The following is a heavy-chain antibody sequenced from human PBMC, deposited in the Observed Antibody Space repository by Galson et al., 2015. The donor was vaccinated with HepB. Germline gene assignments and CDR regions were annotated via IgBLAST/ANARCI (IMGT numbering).Heavy chain of an antibody. CDR1: GFTFSSYW. CDR2: IKQDGSEK. V-gene: IGHV3-7*01. J-gene: IGHJ6*02. Sequence: LRLSCAASGFTFSSYWMSWVRQAPGKGLEWVANIKQDGSEKYYVDSVKGRFTISRDNAKNSLYLQMNSLRAEDTAVYYCAREPGYGDYPYYYYGMDVWGQGTTVTVSS. D-gene: IGHD4-17*01. CDR3: AREPGYGDYPYYYYGMDV.